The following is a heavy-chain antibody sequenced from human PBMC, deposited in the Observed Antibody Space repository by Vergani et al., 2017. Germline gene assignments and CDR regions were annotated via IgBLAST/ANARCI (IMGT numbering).Heavy chain of an antibody. Sequence: QVHLVESGGGVVQPGRSLRLSCAVSGFTLSSYGMHWVRQAPGKGLEWVAVISYDGTQKYYADSVKGRFTISRDNSKSTLYLQMNSLRTEDTAVYYCATKSCGTPGCQIGYFREWGQGTLVTVSS. J-gene: IGHJ1*01. D-gene: IGHD1-1*01. CDR2: ISYDGTQK. CDR3: ATKSCGTPGCQIGYFRE. CDR1: GFTLSSYG. V-gene: IGHV3-30*03.